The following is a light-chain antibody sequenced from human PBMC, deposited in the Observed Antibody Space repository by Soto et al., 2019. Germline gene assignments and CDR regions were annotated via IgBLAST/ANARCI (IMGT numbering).Light chain of an antibody. CDR2: AAS. CDR3: QQSYST. V-gene: IGKV1-39*01. J-gene: IGKJ5*01. Sequence: DIPMTQSPSSLSASVGDRVTITCRASQSISSYLNWYQQKPGKATKLLIYAASNLKSGVSSIFSGSGSGTYFTLAISSLQPEDFATYYCQQSYSTFGQGTRLEIK. CDR1: QSISSY.